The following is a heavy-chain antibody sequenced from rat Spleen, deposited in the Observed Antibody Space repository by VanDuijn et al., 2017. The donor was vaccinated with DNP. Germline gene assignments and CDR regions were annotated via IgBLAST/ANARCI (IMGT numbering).Heavy chain of an antibody. CDR2: ISYSGST. V-gene: IGHV3-1*01. Sequence: EVQLQESGSGLVKPSQSLSLTCSVTGYSITSNYWGWIRKFPGNKMEYIGHISYSGSTNYNPSLKSRISITRDTSKNQFFLQLNSVTTEDTATYYCARGVSSYYGYNSYWYFDSWGPGTMVTVSS. D-gene: IGHD1-9*01. CDR1: GYSITSNY. J-gene: IGHJ1*01. CDR3: ARGVSSYYGYNSYWYFDS.